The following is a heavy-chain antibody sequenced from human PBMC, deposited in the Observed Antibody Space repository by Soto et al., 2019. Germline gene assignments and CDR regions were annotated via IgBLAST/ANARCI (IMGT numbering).Heavy chain of an antibody. J-gene: IGHJ4*02. CDR1: GGSISSGGYY. CDR2: IYYSGST. V-gene: IGHV4-31*03. Sequence: SETLSLTCTVSGGSISSGGYYWSWIRQHPRKGLEWIGYIYYSGSTYYNPSLKSRVTISVDTSKNQFSLKLSSVTAADTAVYYCAREQYYDSSGTRGAFAYWGQGILVTVSS. D-gene: IGHD3-22*01. CDR3: AREQYYDSSGTRGAFAY.